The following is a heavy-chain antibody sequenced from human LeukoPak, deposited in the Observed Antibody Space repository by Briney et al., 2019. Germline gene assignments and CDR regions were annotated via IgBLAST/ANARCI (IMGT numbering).Heavy chain of an antibody. Sequence: ASVKVSCKASGYTFTSYAMHWVRQAPGQRLEWMGWINAGNGNTKYSQKFQGRVTITRDTSASIAYMELSSLRSEDTAVYYCARDWGTYCSSTSCYQHHYGDYHLRWFDPWGQGTLVTVSS. J-gene: IGHJ5*02. CDR1: GYTFTSYA. D-gene: IGHD2-2*01. V-gene: IGHV1-3*01. CDR2: INAGNGNT. CDR3: ARDWGTYCSSTSCYQHHYGDYHLRWFDP.